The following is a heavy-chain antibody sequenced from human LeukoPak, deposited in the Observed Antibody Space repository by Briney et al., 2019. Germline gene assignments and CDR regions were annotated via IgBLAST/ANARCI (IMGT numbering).Heavy chain of an antibody. V-gene: IGHV4-59*11. CDR3: GRESFGGHCSRTGCFHDTWVDP. J-gene: IGHJ5*02. Sequence: SETLSLTCTVSGGSISSLYWTWIRQPPGKGLEWIGNIHNSGSTNYNPSLRSRVTISVDTAKNQFSLRLKSVTAADTAVYFCGRESFGGHCSRTGCFHDTWVDPWGQGTLVTVSS. CDR1: GGSISSLY. D-gene: IGHD2-2*01. CDR2: IHNSGST.